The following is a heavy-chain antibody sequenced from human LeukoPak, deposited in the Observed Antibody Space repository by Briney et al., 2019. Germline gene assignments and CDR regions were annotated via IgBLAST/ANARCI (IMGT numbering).Heavy chain of an antibody. CDR2: ISWNSGDI. V-gene: IGHV3-9*01. Sequence: GGSLRLSCAASGFTFDDYAMHWVRQVPGKGLEWVSGISWNSGDIEYADSVKGRFTISRDNAENSLYLQMNSLRAEDKALYYCARVKCSGARCYYFDCWGQGTLVTVSS. J-gene: IGHJ4*02. CDR3: ARVKCSGARCYYFDC. D-gene: IGHD2-15*01. CDR1: GFTFDDYA.